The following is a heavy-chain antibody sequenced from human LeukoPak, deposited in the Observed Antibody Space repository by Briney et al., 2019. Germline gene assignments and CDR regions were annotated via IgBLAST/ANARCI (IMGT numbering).Heavy chain of an antibody. D-gene: IGHD6-13*01. V-gene: IGHV1-46*01. J-gene: IGHJ6*03. Sequence: ASVKVSCKASGYTFTSYYMHWVRQAPGQGLEWMGIINPSGGSTSYAQKFQGRVTMTRDTSTSTVYMELSSLRSDDTAVYYCARVGAYSSSWSEPSDYYYYMDVWGKGTTVTVSS. CDR1: GYTFTSYY. CDR2: INPSGGST. CDR3: ARVGAYSSSWSEPSDYYYYMDV.